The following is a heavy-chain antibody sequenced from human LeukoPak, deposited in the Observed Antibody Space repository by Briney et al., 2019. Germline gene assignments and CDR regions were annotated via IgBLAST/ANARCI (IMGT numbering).Heavy chain of an antibody. CDR2: IYTSGST. D-gene: IGHD2-2*01. Sequence: SETLSLTCTVSGSISSYYWSWFRQPPGKGLEGIGYIYTSGSTNYNPSLKSRVTISVYTYNNQFSLALTSVTATDTAVYYCARQKCTSTRCLKKNAFDIWGQGTMVTVSS. V-gene: IGHV4-4*09. CDR3: ARQKCTSTRCLKKNAFDI. J-gene: IGHJ3*02. CDR1: GSISSYY.